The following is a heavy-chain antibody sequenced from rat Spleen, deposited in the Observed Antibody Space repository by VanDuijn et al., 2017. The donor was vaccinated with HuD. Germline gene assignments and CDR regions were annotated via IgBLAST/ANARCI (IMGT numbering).Heavy chain of an antibody. Sequence: EVQLVESGGGLVQPGRSLKLSCVASGITFNNYWMTWIRQAPGKGLEWVASITNTGGSTYYPDSVKGRFTISRDNAKSTLYLQMNSLRSEDTATYYCTTGIYYYDGTYYYFDYWGQGVMVTVSS. V-gene: IGHV5-31*01. CDR2: ITNTGGST. CDR1: GITFNNYW. J-gene: IGHJ2*01. D-gene: IGHD1-12*02. CDR3: TTGIYYYDGTYYYFDY.